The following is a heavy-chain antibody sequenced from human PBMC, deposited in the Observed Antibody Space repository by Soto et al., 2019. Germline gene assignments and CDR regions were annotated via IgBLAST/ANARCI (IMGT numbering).Heavy chain of an antibody. CDR3: ARDPSYYYDSSGEGL. V-gene: IGHV4-61*01. CDR1: GGSVSSGSYY. D-gene: IGHD3-22*01. CDR2: IYYSGST. J-gene: IGHJ4*02. Sequence: QVQLQESGPGLVKPSETLSLTCTVSGGSVSSGSYYWSWIRQPPGKGLEWIGYIYYSGSTNYNPSLKSRVTISVDTSKHQFSLKLSSVTAADTAVYYCARDPSYYYDSSGEGLWGQGTLVTVSS.